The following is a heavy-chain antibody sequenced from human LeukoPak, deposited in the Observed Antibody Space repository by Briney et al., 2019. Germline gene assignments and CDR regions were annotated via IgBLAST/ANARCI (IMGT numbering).Heavy chain of an antibody. V-gene: IGHV3-30*18. CDR2: ISYDGSNK. J-gene: IGHJ4*02. D-gene: IGHD1-26*01. Sequence: GGSLRLSCAASGFTFSSYSMNWVRQAPGKGLEWVAVISYDGSNKYYADSVKGRFTISRDNSKNTLYLQMNSLRAEDTAVYYCAKVEVGATTTVHWGQGTLVTVSS. CDR1: GFTFSSYS. CDR3: AKVEVGATTTVH.